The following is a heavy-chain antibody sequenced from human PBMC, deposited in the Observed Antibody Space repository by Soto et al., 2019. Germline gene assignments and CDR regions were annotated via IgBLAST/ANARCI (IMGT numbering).Heavy chain of an antibody. J-gene: IGHJ4*02. V-gene: IGHV4-31*03. CDR1: GDSISSGTYY. CDR3: AVGPNPNYFDY. Sequence: QVQLQESGPGLVKPSQTLSLTCTVFGDSISSGTYYWNWIRQHPGEGLEWIGYIHYSGNTYYNPSLKSRLILSVDTSENQFSLKLRSVTAADTAVYYCAVGPNPNYFDYWGQGTLVSVSS. D-gene: IGHD1-26*01. CDR2: IHYSGNT.